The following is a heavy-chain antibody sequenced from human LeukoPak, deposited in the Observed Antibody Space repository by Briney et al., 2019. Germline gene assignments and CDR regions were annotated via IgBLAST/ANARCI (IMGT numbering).Heavy chain of an antibody. Sequence: PGGSLRLSCAASGFTFSSYAMHWVRQAPGKGLEYVSAISSNGGSTYYANSVKGRFTISRDNSKNTLYLQMGSLGAEDMAVYYCARDYYDSSGYYPFDYWGQGTLVTVSS. J-gene: IGHJ4*02. CDR2: ISSNGGST. V-gene: IGHV3-64*01. D-gene: IGHD3-22*01. CDR3: ARDYYDSSGYYPFDY. CDR1: GFTFSSYA.